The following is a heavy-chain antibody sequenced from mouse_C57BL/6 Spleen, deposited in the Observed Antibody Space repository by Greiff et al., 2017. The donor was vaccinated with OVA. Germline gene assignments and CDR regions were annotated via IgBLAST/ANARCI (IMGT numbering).Heavy chain of an antibody. Sequence: VQLQQPGAELVKPGASVKMSCKASGYTFTSYWITWVKQRPGQGLEWIGDIYPGSGSTNYNEKFKSKATLTVDTSSSTAYMQLSSLPSEDSAVYYCARSNYGSSYWYFDVWGTGTTVTVSS. CDR2: IYPGSGST. D-gene: IGHD1-1*01. V-gene: IGHV1-55*01. CDR1: GYTFTSYW. CDR3: ARSNYGSSYWYFDV. J-gene: IGHJ1*03.